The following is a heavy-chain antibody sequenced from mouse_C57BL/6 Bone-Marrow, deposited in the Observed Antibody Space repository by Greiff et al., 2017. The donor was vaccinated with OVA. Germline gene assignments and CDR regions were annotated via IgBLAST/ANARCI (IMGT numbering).Heavy chain of an antibody. V-gene: IGHV1-50*01. CDR1: GYTFTSYW. D-gene: IGHD1-2*01. CDR2: IDPSDSYT. CDR3: APGYVHGAY. J-gene: IGHJ3*01. Sequence: QVQLQQPGAELVKPGASVKLSCKASGYTFTSYWMQWVKQRPGQGLEWIGEIDPSDSYTNYNQKFKGKATLTVDTSSSTAYMQLSSLTSEDSAVYYCAPGYVHGAYWGQGTLVTVSA.